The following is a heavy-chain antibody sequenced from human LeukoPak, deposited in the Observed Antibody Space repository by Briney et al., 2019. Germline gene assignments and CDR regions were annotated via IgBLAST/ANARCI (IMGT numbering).Heavy chain of an antibody. J-gene: IGHJ5*02. D-gene: IGHD3-22*01. CDR3: AREGDDCDSSGYFSS. V-gene: IGHV1-2*02. CDR1: GYTFTVYY. Sequence: ASVKVSCKTSGYTFTVYYMHWARQATGQGLEWMGWINPNSGGTKYAQRFQGRVTMTRDTSISTAYMELSRLRSDDTAVYYCAREGDDCDSSGYFSSWGQGTLVTVSS. CDR2: INPNSGGT.